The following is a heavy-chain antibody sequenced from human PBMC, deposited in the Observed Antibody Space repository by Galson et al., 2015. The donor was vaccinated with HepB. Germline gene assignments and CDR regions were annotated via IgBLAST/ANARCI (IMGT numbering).Heavy chain of an antibody. CDR3: ARGQYDSWSGYPDY. J-gene: IGHJ4*02. Sequence: SLRLSCAASGFTFSSYNMNWVRQAPGKGLEWVSSIGSSSIYIYYADSMKGRFTISRDNAKNSLYLQMNSLRAEDTAVYYCARGQYDSWSGYPDYWGQGTLVTVSP. CDR1: GFTFSSYN. D-gene: IGHD3-3*01. V-gene: IGHV3-21*01. CDR2: IGSSSIYI.